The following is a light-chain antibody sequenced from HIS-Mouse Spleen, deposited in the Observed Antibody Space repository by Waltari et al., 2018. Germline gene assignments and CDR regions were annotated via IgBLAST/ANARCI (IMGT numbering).Light chain of an antibody. Sequence: DIQMTQSPSSLSASVGDRVTITCRASQSISSYLNWYQQKPGKAPKLLIYAASSLQSGVPSTLSCSGSGTDFTLTISSVQTEDFATYYCQQSYSTPLTFGGGTKVEIK. CDR3: QQSYSTPLT. CDR1: QSISSY. J-gene: IGKJ4*01. V-gene: IGKV1-39*01. CDR2: AAS.